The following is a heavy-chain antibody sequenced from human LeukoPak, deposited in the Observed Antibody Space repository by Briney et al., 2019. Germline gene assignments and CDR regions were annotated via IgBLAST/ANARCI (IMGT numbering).Heavy chain of an antibody. CDR3: ARPVGESGAFDI. J-gene: IGHJ3*02. CDR1: GGSISSSSYY. Sequence: PSETLSLTCTVSGGSISSSSYYWGWIRQPPGKGLEWIGSIYYSGSTYYNPSLKSRVTISVDTSKNQFSLKLSSVTAADTAVYYCARPVGESGAFDIWGQGTMVTVSS. V-gene: IGHV4-39*01. CDR2: IYYSGST. D-gene: IGHD3-16*01.